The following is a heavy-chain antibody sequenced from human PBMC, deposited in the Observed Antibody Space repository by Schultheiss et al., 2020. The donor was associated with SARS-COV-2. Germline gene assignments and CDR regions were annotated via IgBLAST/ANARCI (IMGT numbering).Heavy chain of an antibody. CDR1: GGSVSSGSYY. Sequence: SETLSLTCTVSGGSVSSGSYYWSWIRQTPGKGLEWIGYIYYSGSTNYNPSLKSRVTISVDTSKNQFSLKLSSVTAADTAVYYCASSLYSSGWYVYWGQGTLVTVAS. CDR2: IYYSGST. CDR3: ASSLYSSGWYVY. D-gene: IGHD6-19*01. V-gene: IGHV4-61*01. J-gene: IGHJ4*02.